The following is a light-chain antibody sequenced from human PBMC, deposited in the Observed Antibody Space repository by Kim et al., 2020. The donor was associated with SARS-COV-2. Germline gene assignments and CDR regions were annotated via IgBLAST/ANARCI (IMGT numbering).Light chain of an antibody. CDR1: SLRSYY. J-gene: IGLJ3*02. CDR3: NSRDSSGNPWV. Sequence: SSELTQDPAVSVALGQTVRITCQGDSLRSYYASWYQQKPGQATVLVIYGKNNRPSGIPDRFSGSSSGNTASLTITGAQAEDEADYYCNSRDSSGNPWVFG. V-gene: IGLV3-19*01. CDR2: GKN.